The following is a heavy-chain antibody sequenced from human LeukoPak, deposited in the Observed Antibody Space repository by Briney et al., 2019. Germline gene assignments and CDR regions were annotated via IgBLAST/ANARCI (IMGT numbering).Heavy chain of an antibody. CDR3: ARGEYSSGWFPPDY. J-gene: IGHJ4*02. D-gene: IGHD6-19*01. CDR1: GGSISSSSYY. Sequence: SGPGLVKPSEPLSLTRTVSGGSISSSSYYWGWIRQPPGKGLEWIGSIYYSGSTYYNPSLKSRVTISVDTSKNQFSLKLSSVTAADTAVYYCARGEYSSGWFPPDYWGQGTLVTVSS. CDR2: IYYSGST. V-gene: IGHV4-39*01.